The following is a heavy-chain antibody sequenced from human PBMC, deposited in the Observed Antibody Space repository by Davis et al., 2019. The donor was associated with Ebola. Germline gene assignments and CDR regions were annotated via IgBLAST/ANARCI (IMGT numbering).Heavy chain of an antibody. J-gene: IGHJ4*02. CDR3: AKDYHDYGDSTHTLDS. V-gene: IGHV3-33*06. CDR1: GFTFSNYG. D-gene: IGHD4-17*01. CDR2: IWYEGRNK. Sequence: GESLKISCEASGFTFSNYGMHWVRQAPGKGLEWVAVIWYEGRNKYYSDSVKGRFTVSRDNSKNTLFLHMDSLRVEDTAIYYCAKDYHDYGDSTHTLDSWGQGTLVTVSS.